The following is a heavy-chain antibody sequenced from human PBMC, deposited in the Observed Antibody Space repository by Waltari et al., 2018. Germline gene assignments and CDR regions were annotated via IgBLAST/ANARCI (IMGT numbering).Heavy chain of an antibody. CDR3: ARGRMATRGYYMDV. Sequence: QVQLVQSGAEVKKPGASVKVSCKASGYTFTGYYMHWVRQAPGQGLEWMGRINPNRGGTNYARKFQGRVTMTRDTAISTAYMELSRRRSDDTAVYYCARGRMATRGYYMDVWGKGTTVTVSS. V-gene: IGHV1-2*06. CDR1: GYTFTGYY. D-gene: IGHD5-12*01. J-gene: IGHJ6*03. CDR2: INPNRGGT.